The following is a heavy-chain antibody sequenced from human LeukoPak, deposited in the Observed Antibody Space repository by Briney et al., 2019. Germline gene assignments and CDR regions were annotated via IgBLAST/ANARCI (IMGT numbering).Heavy chain of an antibody. CDR2: IKQDGSEK. J-gene: IGHJ6*03. CDR1: GFTFSSYW. V-gene: IGHV3-7*01. Sequence: GGSLRLSCAASGFTFSSYWMSWVRQAPGKGLEWVANIKQDGSEKYYVDSVKGRFTISRDNAKNSLYLQMNSLRAEDTAVYYCARAQFYSSSTYYYYMDVWGKGTTVTVSS. D-gene: IGHD6-6*01. CDR3: ARAQFYSSSTYYYYMDV.